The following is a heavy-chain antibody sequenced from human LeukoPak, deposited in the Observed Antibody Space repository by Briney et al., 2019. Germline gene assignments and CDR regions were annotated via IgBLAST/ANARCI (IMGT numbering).Heavy chain of an antibody. J-gene: IGHJ4*02. D-gene: IGHD6-13*01. Sequence: GGSLRLSCAASGFTFSSYTMNWVRQAPGKGLEWVSSISSSSSYIYYADSVKGRFTISRDNAKNSLYLQMNSLRAEDTAMYYCARDRIAATGSLYSSAPDYWGQGTLVTVSS. V-gene: IGHV3-21*01. CDR2: ISSSSSYI. CDR1: GFTFSSYT. CDR3: ARDRIAATGSLYSSAPDY.